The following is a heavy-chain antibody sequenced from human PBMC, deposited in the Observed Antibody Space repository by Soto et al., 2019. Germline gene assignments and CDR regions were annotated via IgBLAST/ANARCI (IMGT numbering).Heavy chain of an antibody. J-gene: IGHJ6*02. Sequence: PGGSLRLSCAASGFIFSNYDINWVRQAPGKGLEWVAVISYDGSKKYYADSVKGRFTISRDNSKNLMYLEMNSRRDDDTAIDYFAREGGLTSVIGQHYYGRDVWGQGT. V-gene: IGHV3-30-3*01. CDR1: GFIFSNYD. CDR2: ISYDGSKK. CDR3: AREGGLTSVIGQHYYGRDV. D-gene: IGHD3-16*01.